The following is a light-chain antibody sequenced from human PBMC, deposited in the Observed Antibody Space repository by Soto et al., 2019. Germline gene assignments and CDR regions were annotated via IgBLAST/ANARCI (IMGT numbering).Light chain of an antibody. CDR3: QQYNSYWP. CDR2: KAS. CDR1: QSISSW. V-gene: IGKV1-5*03. Sequence: IQMTQSPSTLSASVGDRVTITCRASQSISSWLAWYQQKPGKAPKLLIYKASSLESGVPSRFSGSGSGTEFTLTISSLQPDDFATYYCQQYNSYWPFGQGTKVDIK. J-gene: IGKJ1*01.